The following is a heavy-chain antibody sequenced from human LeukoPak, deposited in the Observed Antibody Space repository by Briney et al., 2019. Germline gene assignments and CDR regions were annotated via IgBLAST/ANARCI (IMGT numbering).Heavy chain of an antibody. V-gene: IGHV3-21*01. J-gene: IGHJ4*02. Sequence: GGSLRLSCAASGFTFSDYSMNWVRRAPGKWLEWVSSIGGVGTYIYYADSVKGRFTISRDNPKNSVYLQMNSLRAEDTAMYYCVRDLDWGQGTLVTVSS. CDR3: VRDLD. CDR1: GFTFSDYS. CDR2: IGGVGTYI.